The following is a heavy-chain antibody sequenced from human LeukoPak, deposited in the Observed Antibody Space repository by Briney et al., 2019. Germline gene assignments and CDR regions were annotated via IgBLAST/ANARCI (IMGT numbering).Heavy chain of an antibody. J-gene: IGHJ4*02. Sequence: AGGSLRLSCAASGFTFTAYLMSWVRQAPGKGLEWVSDISGSGGSTYYVDSVKGRFTISRDNSKNTLYLQMNSLRAEDTAVYYCAKTTGSGYFDYWGQGTLVTVSS. CDR3: AKTTGSGYFDY. CDR2: ISGSGGST. D-gene: IGHD2-15*01. V-gene: IGHV3-23*01. CDR1: GFTFTAYL.